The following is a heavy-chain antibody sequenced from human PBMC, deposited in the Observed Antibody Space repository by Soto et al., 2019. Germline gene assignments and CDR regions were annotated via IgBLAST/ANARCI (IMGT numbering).Heavy chain of an antibody. V-gene: IGHV4-59*08. CDR2: IYNSGST. CDR3: CILDMITFGGVIGPNDAFDS. D-gene: IGHD3-16*02. Sequence: SETLSLTCTVSGDSILSYYWSWIRQPPGKGLEWIGYIYNSGSTNYNPSLKSRDTISVDTSKSQFSLRLTSVTAADTSVYYCCILDMITFGGVIGPNDAFDSWGQGKMVTVSS. J-gene: IGHJ3*02. CDR1: GDSILSYY.